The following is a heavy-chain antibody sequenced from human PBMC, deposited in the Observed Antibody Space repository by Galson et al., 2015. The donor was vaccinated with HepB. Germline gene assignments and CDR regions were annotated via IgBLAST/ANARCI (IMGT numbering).Heavy chain of an antibody. CDR2: ISGTGSSA. Sequence: SLRLSCAASGFTFSSYAMSWVRQAPGKGLEWVSGISGTGSSAYYADSVKGRFTISRDNSKNTLHLQMNSLRAEDTAVYYCGKGSGTVPPANYYYYYYMDVWGKGTTVTVSS. V-gene: IGHV3-23*01. D-gene: IGHD2-2*01. CDR1: GFTFSSYA. J-gene: IGHJ6*03. CDR3: GKGSGTVPPANYYYYYYMDV.